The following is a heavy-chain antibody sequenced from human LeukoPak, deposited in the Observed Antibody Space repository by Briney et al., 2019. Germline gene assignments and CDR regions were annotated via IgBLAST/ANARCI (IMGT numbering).Heavy chain of an antibody. Sequence: PGGSLRLSCEASGFIFSSYTMNWIRQAPGKGLEWVASINSGSTNPYYADSVKGRFTISRDNAKNSLYLQMNSLRAEDTAVYYCARDGVGYCSGGSCYSDYWGQGTLVTVSS. D-gene: IGHD2-15*01. V-gene: IGHV3-21*01. CDR1: GFIFSSYT. CDR2: INSGSTNP. J-gene: IGHJ4*02. CDR3: ARDGVGYCSGGSCYSDY.